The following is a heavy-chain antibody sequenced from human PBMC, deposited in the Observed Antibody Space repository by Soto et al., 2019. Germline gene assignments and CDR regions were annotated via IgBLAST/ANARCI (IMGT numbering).Heavy chain of an antibody. V-gene: IGHV1-2*02. J-gene: IGHJ6*02. CDR3: AKGGAIVAAGTRVYLYNAMDV. CDR1: GYTFTGYY. D-gene: IGHD1-26*01. CDR2: INPNSGGT. Sequence: ASVKVSCKASGYTFTGYYVHWVRQAPGQGLEWMGWINPNSGGTYLAQRFQGRVTMNRDTSIGTAYMELRGLTSDDTAEYYCAKGGAIVAAGTRVYLYNAMDVWGQGTTVTAP.